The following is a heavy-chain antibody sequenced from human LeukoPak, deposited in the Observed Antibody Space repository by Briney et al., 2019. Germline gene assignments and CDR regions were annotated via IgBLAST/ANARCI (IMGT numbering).Heavy chain of an antibody. J-gene: IGHJ4*02. CDR2: INHSGST. V-gene: IGHV4-39*07. CDR1: GGSISSSSYY. CDR3: ARLGVTVTYFDY. Sequence: SETLSLTCTVSGGSISSSSYYWGWIRQPPGKGLEWIGEINHSGSTNYNPSLKSRVTISVDTSKNQFSLKLSSVTAADTAVYYCARLGVTVTYFDYWGQGTLVTVSS. D-gene: IGHD4-17*01.